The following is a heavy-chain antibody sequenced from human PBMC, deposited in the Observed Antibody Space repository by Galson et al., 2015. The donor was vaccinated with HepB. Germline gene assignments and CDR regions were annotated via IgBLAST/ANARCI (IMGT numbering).Heavy chain of an antibody. V-gene: IGHV3-30*04. D-gene: IGHD3-22*01. CDR1: GFTFNDYA. CDR2: IYYDGSKK. J-gene: IGHJ6*02. Sequence: GFTFNDYAMQWVRLGPGKGLEWVAFIYYDGSKKYYADSVKGRFTISRDNSKNTLYLQMNSLRVEDTAVYYCARDNSPLGYYYGMDVWGQGTTVSVSS. CDR3: ARDNSPLGYYYGMDV.